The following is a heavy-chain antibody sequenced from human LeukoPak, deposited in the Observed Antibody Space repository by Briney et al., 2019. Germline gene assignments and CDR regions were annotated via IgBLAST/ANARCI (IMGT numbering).Heavy chain of an antibody. Sequence: PGGSLRLSCAASGFTFSSYGMHWVRQAPGKGLEWVAFIRYDGSNKYYADSVKGRFTISRDNSKNTLYLPMNSLRAEDTAVYYCAREVVPAAMGAFDIWGQGTMVTVSS. CDR2: IRYDGSNK. V-gene: IGHV3-30*02. J-gene: IGHJ3*02. D-gene: IGHD2-2*01. CDR1: GFTFSSYG. CDR3: AREVVPAAMGAFDI.